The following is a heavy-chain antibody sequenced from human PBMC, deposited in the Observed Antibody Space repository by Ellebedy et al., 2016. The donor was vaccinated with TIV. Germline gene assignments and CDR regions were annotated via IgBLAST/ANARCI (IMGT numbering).Heavy chain of an antibody. CDR1: GFTFYRYD. V-gene: IGHV3-30*18. CDR3: AKNSDSSGFHYGLDH. Sequence: GESLKISCAASGFTFYRYDMHWVRQAPGKGLEWVAVVSYDGRDNYYADSVKGRVTISRDNSKYTLYLQMNSLRAEDTAVYYCAKNSDSSGFHYGLDHWGQGTLVTVSS. J-gene: IGHJ4*02. D-gene: IGHD3-22*01. CDR2: VSYDGRDN.